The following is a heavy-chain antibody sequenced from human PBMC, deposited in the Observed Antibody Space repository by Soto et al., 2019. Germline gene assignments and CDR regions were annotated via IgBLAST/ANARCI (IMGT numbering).Heavy chain of an antibody. CDR3: ARDLRGYSYGFGFDY. D-gene: IGHD5-18*01. V-gene: IGHV1-18*04. J-gene: IGHJ4*02. Sequence: QVQLVQSGAEVKKPGASVKVSCKASGYTFTSYGISWVRQAPGQGLEWMGWISAYNVNTNYAQKLQGRVTMTTDTSTSTAYMELRSLRSDDTAVYYCARDLRGYSYGFGFDYWGQGTLVTVSS. CDR1: GYTFTSYG. CDR2: ISAYNVNT.